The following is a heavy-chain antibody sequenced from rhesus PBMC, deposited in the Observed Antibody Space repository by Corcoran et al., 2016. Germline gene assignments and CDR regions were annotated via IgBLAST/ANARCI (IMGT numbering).Heavy chain of an antibody. CDR3: ARVGVVVVSAPLGYNSLDV. Sequence: QLQLQESGPGLVKPSETLSLTCAVSGGSISSSYWSWIRQAPGKGLVWIGYCYGRCSSTNSNPSLKSRVTVSVDTSKNQLSLKLSSVTAADTAVYYCARVGVVVVSAPLGYNSLDVWGRGVLVTVSS. CDR2: CYGRCSST. CDR1: GGSISSSY. J-gene: IGHJ5-2*02. D-gene: IGHD2-39*02. V-gene: IGHV4-169*01.